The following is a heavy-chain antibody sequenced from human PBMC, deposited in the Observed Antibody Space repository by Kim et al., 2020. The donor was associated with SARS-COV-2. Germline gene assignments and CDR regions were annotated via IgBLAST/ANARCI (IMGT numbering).Heavy chain of an antibody. D-gene: IGHD2-2*03. Sequence: GGSLRLSCAASGFTFSNAWMSWVRQAPGKGLEWVGRIKSKTDGGTTDYAAPVKGRFTISRDDSKNTLYLQMNSLKTEDTAVYYCTSDVDIFGLFDYWGQGTLVTVSS. CDR1: GFTFSNAW. CDR3: TSDVDIFGLFDY. V-gene: IGHV3-15*01. CDR2: IKSKTDGGTT. J-gene: IGHJ4*02.